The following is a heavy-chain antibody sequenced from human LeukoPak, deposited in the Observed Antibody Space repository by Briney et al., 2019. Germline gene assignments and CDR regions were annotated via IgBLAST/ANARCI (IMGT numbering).Heavy chain of an antibody. J-gene: IGHJ4*02. Sequence: GGSLRLSCAASGFTFSSYAMSWVRQAPGKGLEWVSAISGSGGSTYYADSVEGRFTISRDNSKNTLYLQMNSLRAEDTAVYYCAKDRYYYDSSGTIDYWGQGTLVTVSS. CDR3: AKDRYYYDSSGTIDY. CDR2: ISGSGGST. V-gene: IGHV3-23*01. D-gene: IGHD3-22*01. CDR1: GFTFSSYA.